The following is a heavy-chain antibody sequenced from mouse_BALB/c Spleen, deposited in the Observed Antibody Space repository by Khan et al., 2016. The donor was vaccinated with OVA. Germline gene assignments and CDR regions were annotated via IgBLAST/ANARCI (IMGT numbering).Heavy chain of an antibody. CDR3: ARQGGIYDGPFDY. D-gene: IGHD2-3*01. V-gene: IGHV5-9-3*01. CDR1: GFTFYNYA. Sequence: EVELVESGGGLVKPGGSLKLSCAASGFTFYNYAMSWVRQTPEKRLEWVATVSSGGSFTYYPDSVKGRFTISRDNAKTTLYMQMNSLRSEDTAIYYCARQGGIYDGPFDYWGQGTTLTVSS. J-gene: IGHJ2*01. CDR2: VSSGGSFT.